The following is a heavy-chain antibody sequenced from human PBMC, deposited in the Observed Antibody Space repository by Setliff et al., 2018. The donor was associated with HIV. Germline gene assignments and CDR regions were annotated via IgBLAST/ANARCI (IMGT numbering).Heavy chain of an antibody. CDR3: VKVSRGTVVRGVILVGYFDY. CDR2: ISSSGGRT. V-gene: IGHV3-23*01. J-gene: IGHJ4*02. CDR1: GFTFSNYV. Sequence: SCAASGFTFSNYVMSWVRQTPGKGLEWVSVISSSGGRTYHADSVKGRFTISRDNSKNTLYLQMSSLRVEDTAVYYCVKVSRGTVVRGVILVGYFDYWGQGTLVTVSS. D-gene: IGHD3-10*02.